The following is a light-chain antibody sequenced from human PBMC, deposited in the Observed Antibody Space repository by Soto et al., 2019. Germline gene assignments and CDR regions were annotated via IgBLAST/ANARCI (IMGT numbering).Light chain of an antibody. CDR3: AAWADSLSGPHYV. J-gene: IGLJ1*01. CDR2: RNN. CDR1: SSNIGSNY. V-gene: IGLV1-47*01. Sequence: QSVLTQPPSASGTPGQRVTISCSGSSSNIGSNYVYWYQQLPGTAPKLLIYRNNQRPSGVPDRFSGSKSGTSASLAISGLRSEDEADYYCAAWADSLSGPHYVFGTGTKVTVL.